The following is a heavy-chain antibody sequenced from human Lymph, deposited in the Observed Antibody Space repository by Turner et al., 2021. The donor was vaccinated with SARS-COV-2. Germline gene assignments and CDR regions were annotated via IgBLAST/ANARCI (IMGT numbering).Heavy chain of an antibody. CDR2: IYSGGTT. Sequence: EVQLVETGGGLIQPGGSLRLSCAASGIIVSRNYMNWVRQAPGKGLEWVSVIYSGGTTYYADSVKGRFTISRDNSKNTLYLQMNSLRVEDTAVYYCARDLGTYGTDVWGQGTTVTVSS. CDR1: GIIVSRNY. J-gene: IGHJ6*02. CDR3: ARDLGTYGTDV. D-gene: IGHD6-13*01. V-gene: IGHV3-53*02.